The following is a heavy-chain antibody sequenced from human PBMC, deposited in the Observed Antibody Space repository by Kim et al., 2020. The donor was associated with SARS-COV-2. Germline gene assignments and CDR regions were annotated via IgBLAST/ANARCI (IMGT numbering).Heavy chain of an antibody. V-gene: IGHV3-30*18. Sequence: GGSLRLSCSASRFPFRQYGIHWVRQAPGKGLEWVAVISYDGSQEFYAHSVRGRFTISRENSKKTVYLEMNSLRAEDTAVYFCAKDRGGGHYFDHWGQGTL. CDR1: RFPFRQYG. CDR2: ISYDGSQE. D-gene: IGHD3-9*01. CDR3: AKDRGGGHYFDH. J-gene: IGHJ4*02.